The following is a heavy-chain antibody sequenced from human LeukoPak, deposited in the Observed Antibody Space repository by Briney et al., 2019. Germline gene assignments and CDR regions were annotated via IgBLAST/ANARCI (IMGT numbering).Heavy chain of an antibody. CDR1: GGSISSGDYY. V-gene: IGHV4-30-4*01. D-gene: IGHD6-13*01. Sequence: SETPSLTCTVSGGSISSGDYYWSWIRQPPGKGLEWIGYIYYSGSTYYNPSLKSRVTISVDTSKNQFSLKLSSVTAADTAVYYCARGRSWSFDYWGQGTLVTVSS. J-gene: IGHJ4*02. CDR2: IYYSGST. CDR3: ARGRSWSFDY.